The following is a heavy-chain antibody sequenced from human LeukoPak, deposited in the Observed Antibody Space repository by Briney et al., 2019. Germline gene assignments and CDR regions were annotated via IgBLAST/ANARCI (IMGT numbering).Heavy chain of an antibody. CDR1: GGSISSYY. CDR3: ARELYSSSPRTDY. J-gene: IGHJ4*02. CDR2: IYTSGST. V-gene: IGHV4-4*08. D-gene: IGHD6-6*01. Sequence: SETLSLTSTVSGGSISSYYWSWIRQPPGKGLEWIGRIYTSGSTNYNPSLKSRVTISVDTSKNQFSLKLSSVTAADTAVYYCARELYSSSPRTDYWGQGTLVTVSS.